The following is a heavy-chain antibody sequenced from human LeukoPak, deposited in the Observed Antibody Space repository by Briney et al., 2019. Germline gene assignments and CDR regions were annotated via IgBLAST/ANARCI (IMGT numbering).Heavy chain of an antibody. Sequence: GGSLRLSCAASGFTFSSYDMHWVHQVTGKGLEWVSSIGTTGDTHYAVSVKGRFTISRENAKNSLYLQMSSLSAGDTAVYYCARSFYGDYPYWGQGTLVTVSS. D-gene: IGHD4-17*01. J-gene: IGHJ4*02. V-gene: IGHV3-13*01. CDR1: GFTFSSYD. CDR3: ARSFYGDYPY. CDR2: IGTTGDT.